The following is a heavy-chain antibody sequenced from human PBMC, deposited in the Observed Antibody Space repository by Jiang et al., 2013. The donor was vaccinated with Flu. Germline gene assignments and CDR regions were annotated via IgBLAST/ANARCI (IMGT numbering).Heavy chain of an antibody. J-gene: IGHJ6*02. CDR2: IYYSGST. V-gene: IGHV4-39*01. Sequence: PGLVKPSETLSLTCTVSGGSISSSSYYWGWIRQPPGKGLEWIGSIYYSGSTYYNPSLKSRVTISVDTSKNQFSLKLSSVTAADTAVYYCARVDGWFGELLEIYYYGMDVWGQGTTVTVSS. CDR1: GGSISSSSYY. D-gene: IGHD3-10*01. CDR3: ARVDGWFGELLEIYYYGMDV.